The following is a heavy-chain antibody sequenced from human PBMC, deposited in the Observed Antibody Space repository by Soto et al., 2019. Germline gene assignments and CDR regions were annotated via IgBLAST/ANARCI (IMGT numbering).Heavy chain of an antibody. D-gene: IGHD3-10*01. V-gene: IGHV1-69*13. CDR2: IIPIFGTA. Sequence: GASVKVSCKASGGTFSSYAISWVRQAPGQGLEWMGGIIPIFGTANYAQKFQGRVTITADESTSTAYMELSSLRSEDTAVYYCARTTRYGSYYFDYWGQGTLVTVSS. CDR3: ARTTRYGSYYFDY. J-gene: IGHJ4*02. CDR1: GGTFSSYA.